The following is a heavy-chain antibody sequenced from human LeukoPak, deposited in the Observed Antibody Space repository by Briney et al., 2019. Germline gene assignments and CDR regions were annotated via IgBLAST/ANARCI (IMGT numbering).Heavy chain of an antibody. D-gene: IGHD6-19*01. CDR2: IYYSGST. CDR3: ARELISAPYYYYYMDV. J-gene: IGHJ6*03. CDR1: GGSISSYY. V-gene: IGHV4-59*01. Sequence: ASETLSLTCTVYGGSISSYYWSWIRQPPGKGLEWIGYIYYSGSTNYNPSLKSRVTISVDTSKNQFSLKLSSVTAADTAVYYCARELISAPYYYYYMDVWGKGTTVTVSS.